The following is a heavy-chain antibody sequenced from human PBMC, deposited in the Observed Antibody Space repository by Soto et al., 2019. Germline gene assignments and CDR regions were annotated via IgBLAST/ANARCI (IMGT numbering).Heavy chain of an antibody. CDR2: ISDDGVSK. CDR3: ARAYYFGSGTSYTLYY. CDR1: GFTFSNYG. J-gene: IGHJ4*02. D-gene: IGHD3-10*01. Sequence: GGSLRLSCAASGFTFSNYGMHWVRQAPGKGLEWVAVISDDGVSKYYADSVQGRFTISRDNSESAVFLQMNSLRPDDTALYFCARAYYFGSGTSYTLYYWGQGTQVTVSS. V-gene: IGHV3-30*03.